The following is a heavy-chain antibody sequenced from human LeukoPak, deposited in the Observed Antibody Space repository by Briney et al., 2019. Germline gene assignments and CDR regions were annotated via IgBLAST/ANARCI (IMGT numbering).Heavy chain of an antibody. V-gene: IGHV3-23*01. J-gene: IGHJ4*02. Sequence: GGSLRLSCAASGFSFSSYAMSWVRQAPGKGLEWVSAISGSGDSTFYADSVQGRFTISRDNSKNTLYLQMSSLRAEDTAIYYCAKGQNSGYDYYFDCWGQGTLVTVSS. CDR2: ISGSGDST. D-gene: IGHD5-12*01. CDR1: GFSFSSYA. CDR3: AKGQNSGYDYYFDC.